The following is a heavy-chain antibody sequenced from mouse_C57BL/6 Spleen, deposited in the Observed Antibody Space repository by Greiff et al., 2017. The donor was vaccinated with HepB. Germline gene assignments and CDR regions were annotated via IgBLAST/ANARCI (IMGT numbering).Heavy chain of an antibody. V-gene: IGHV8-12*01. D-gene: IGHD2-5*01. CDR1: GFSLSTSGMG. Sequence: QVTLKESGPGLLQSSQTLSLTCSFSGFSLSTSGMGVRWIRQPSGKGLERLAHIYWDDDKRYHPSLKSRLTISKDTSSNQVFLKITSVDTADTATYYCARSSAYYSKYVDAMDYWGQGTSVTVSS. J-gene: IGHJ4*01. CDR2: IYWDDDK. CDR3: ARSSAYYSKYVDAMDY.